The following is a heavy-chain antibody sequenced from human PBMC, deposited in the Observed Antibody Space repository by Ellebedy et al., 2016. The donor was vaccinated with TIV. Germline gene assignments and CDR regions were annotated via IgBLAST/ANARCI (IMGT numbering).Heavy chain of an antibody. V-gene: IGHV1-18*01. Sequence: AASVKVSCKSYGGTFTSEIINWVRQAPGQGLEWMGWISAYNGNTNYAQKLQGRVTMTTDTSTSTAYMELRSLRSDDTAVYYCARYNGDSGYNWIDPWGQGTLVTVSS. CDR3: ARYNGDSGYNWIDP. J-gene: IGHJ5*02. CDR2: ISAYNGNT. D-gene: IGHD2-21*01. CDR1: GGTFTSEI.